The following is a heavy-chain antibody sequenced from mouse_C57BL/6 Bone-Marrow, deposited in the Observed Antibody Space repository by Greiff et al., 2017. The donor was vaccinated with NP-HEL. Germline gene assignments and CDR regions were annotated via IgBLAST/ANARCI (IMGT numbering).Heavy chain of an antibody. J-gene: IGHJ1*03. CDR2: IFPGSGST. CDR1: GYTFTSHW. CDR3: ARSPYYYGSSYGYFDV. Sequence: VNVVESGPELVRPGASVKISCKAPGYTFTSHWMQWVRQRPGQGLEWIGEIFPGSGSTYYNEKFKGKATLTVDTSSSTAYMQLSSLTSEDSAVYFCARSPYYYGSSYGYFDVWGTGTTVTVSS. D-gene: IGHD1-1*01. V-gene: IGHV1-56*01.